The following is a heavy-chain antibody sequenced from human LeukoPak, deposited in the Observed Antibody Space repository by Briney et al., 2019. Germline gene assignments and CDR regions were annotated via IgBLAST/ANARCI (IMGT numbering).Heavy chain of an antibody. J-gene: IGHJ6*02. V-gene: IGHV3-9*01. Sequence: GGSLRLSCAASGFTFDDYAMHWVRQAPGKGLEWVSGISWNSGSIGYADSVKGRFTISRDNAKNSLYLQMNSLRAEDTALYYCAKGNYYYYGMDVWGQGTTVTVSS. CDR1: GFTFDDYA. CDR3: AKGNYYYYGMDV. CDR2: ISWNSGSI.